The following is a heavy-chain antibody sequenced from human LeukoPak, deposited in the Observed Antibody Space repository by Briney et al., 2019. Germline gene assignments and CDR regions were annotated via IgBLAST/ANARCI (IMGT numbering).Heavy chain of an antibody. CDR2: MNPNSGNT. Sequence: ASVKVSCKASGYTFTSYDINWVRQATGQGLEWMGWMNPNSGNTGYAQKLQGRVTMTTDTSTSTAYMELRSLRSDDTAVYYCARSPAYYYDSSGYSHWGQGTLVTVSS. CDR1: GYTFTSYD. V-gene: IGHV1-8*01. D-gene: IGHD3-22*01. CDR3: ARSPAYYYDSSGYSH. J-gene: IGHJ4*02.